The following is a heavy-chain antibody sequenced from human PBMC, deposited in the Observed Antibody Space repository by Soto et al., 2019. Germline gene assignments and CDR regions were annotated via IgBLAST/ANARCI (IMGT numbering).Heavy chain of an antibody. CDR1: GSRFSNYV. CDR2: IIPIFNST. J-gene: IGHJ4*02. CDR3: AREGRGKKAGYNGLVSLGY. V-gene: IGHV1-69*06. D-gene: IGHD2-2*02. Sequence: QVQLVQSGAEVKTPGSSLKVSCKVSGSRFSNYVISWVRQSPGHGLECLGRIIPIFNSTKYAQSFQGRVTITADKSTITASLELSSLRSDDTAVYYCAREGRGKKAGYNGLVSLGYWGQGTLVTVSS.